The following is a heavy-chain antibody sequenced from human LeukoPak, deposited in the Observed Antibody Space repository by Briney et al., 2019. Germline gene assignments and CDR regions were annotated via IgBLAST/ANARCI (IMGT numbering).Heavy chain of an antibody. CDR3: ARGAIVVVTAELDY. D-gene: IGHD2-21*02. Sequence: GGSLRLSCAASGFTFSDSAMTWVRQAPGKGLEWVSAISGGGDSTYYEDSVRGRFTISRDNSKNTLYLQMNTLRAEDTAVYYCARGAIVVVTAELDYWGQGTLVTVSS. CDR1: GFTFSDSA. J-gene: IGHJ4*02. V-gene: IGHV3-23*01. CDR2: ISGGGDST.